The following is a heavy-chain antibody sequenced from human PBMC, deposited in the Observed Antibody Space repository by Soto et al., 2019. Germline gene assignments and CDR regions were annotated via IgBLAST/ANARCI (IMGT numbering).Heavy chain of an antibody. D-gene: IGHD3-3*01. CDR3: AHRVLRTVFGLVTTTAIYFDF. CDR2: IYWDDDK. V-gene: IGHV2-5*02. Sequence: QITLNESGPTPVKPRQTLTLTCTFSGFSLTTSGVGVGWIRQSPGKAPEWLALIYWDDDKRSRSSLNSRRTMNKDTSKNQVVLTMADLDPADTATYYCAHRVLRTVFGLVTTTAIYFDFWGQGTPVAVSS. J-gene: IGHJ4*02. CDR1: GFSLTTSGVG.